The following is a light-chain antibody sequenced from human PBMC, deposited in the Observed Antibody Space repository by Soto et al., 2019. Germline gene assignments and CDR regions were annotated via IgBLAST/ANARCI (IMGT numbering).Light chain of an antibody. J-gene: IGKJ1*01. CDR1: QSISRW. Sequence: DIQMTQSPSTLSASVGDRVTITCRARQSISRWLAWYQQKPGKAPKVLIYKASSLESGVPSRFSGSESGTEFTLTISSLQPDDFATYYCQQYNSNSWTFGQGTKVEIK. CDR3: QQYNSNSWT. V-gene: IGKV1-5*03. CDR2: KAS.